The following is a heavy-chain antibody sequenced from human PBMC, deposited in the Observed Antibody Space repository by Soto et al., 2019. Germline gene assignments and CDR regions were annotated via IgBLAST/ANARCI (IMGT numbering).Heavy chain of an antibody. CDR1: GFTFSSYW. V-gene: IGHV3-7*03. CDR3: ARESAYGDALGYWYFDL. D-gene: IGHD4-17*01. Sequence: EVQLVESGGGLVQPGGSLRLSCAASGFTFSSYWMSWVRQAPGKGLEWVANIKQDGSEKYYVDSVKGRFTISRDNAKNSLYLQMNSLRAEDTAVYYCARESAYGDALGYWYFDLWGRGTLVTVSS. J-gene: IGHJ2*01. CDR2: IKQDGSEK.